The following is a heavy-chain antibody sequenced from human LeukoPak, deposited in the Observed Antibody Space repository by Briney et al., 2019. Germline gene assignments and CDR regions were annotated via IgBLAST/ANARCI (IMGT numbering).Heavy chain of an antibody. Sequence: SVKVSCKASGDTFNTYSFSWVRPAPGQGLEWMGGIVPILITPNYAQKFQGGVTITADESTRTVYMELSSLKSEDTAIYYCANIMGMAPLDHWGQGTLVTVSS. CDR3: ANIMGMAPLDH. V-gene: IGHV1-69*13. CDR2: IVPILITP. D-gene: IGHD2-8*01. J-gene: IGHJ4*02. CDR1: GDTFNTYS.